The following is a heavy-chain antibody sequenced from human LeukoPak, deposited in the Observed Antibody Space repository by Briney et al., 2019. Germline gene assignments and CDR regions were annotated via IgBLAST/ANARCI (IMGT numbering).Heavy chain of an antibody. CDR1: GFTFSSYG. CDR3: AKLLQWLDY. V-gene: IGHV3-33*06. Sequence: GRSLRLSCAASGFTFSSYGMHWVRQAPGKGLEWVAVIWYDGSNKYYADSVKGRFTISRDNSKNTLYLQMNSLRAEDTAVYYCAKLLQWLDYWGQGTLVTVSS. J-gene: IGHJ4*02. CDR2: IWYDGSNK. D-gene: IGHD6-19*01.